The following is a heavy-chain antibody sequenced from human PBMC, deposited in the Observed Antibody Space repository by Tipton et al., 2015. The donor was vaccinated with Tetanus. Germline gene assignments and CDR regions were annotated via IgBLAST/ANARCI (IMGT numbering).Heavy chain of an antibody. J-gene: IGHJ3*01. Sequence: TLSLTCAVTGGSISGPNWWSWVRQIPGKGLEWIGEVVVVDSNYNPSLKSRVTISLDKSKNEISLRLRSVTAADTALYFCARHMAEHDTRYFDLWGQGTKVTVSS. D-gene: IGHD3-16*02. V-gene: IGHV4-4*01. CDR1: GGSISGPNW. CDR3: ARHMAEHDTRYFDL. CDR2: VVVVDS.